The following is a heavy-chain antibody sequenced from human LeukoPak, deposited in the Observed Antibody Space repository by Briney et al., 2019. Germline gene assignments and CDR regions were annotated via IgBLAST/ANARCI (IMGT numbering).Heavy chain of an antibody. V-gene: IGHV4-34*01. D-gene: IGHD4-17*01. J-gene: IGHJ4*02. CDR3: AGDGDFRGFDY. CDR1: GGSFSGYY. Sequence: KSSETLSLTCAVYGGSFSGYYWSWIRQPPGKGLEWIGEINHSGSTNYNPSLKSRVTISVDTSKNQFSLKLSSVTAADTAVYYCAGDGDFRGFDYWGQGTLVTVSS. CDR2: INHSGST.